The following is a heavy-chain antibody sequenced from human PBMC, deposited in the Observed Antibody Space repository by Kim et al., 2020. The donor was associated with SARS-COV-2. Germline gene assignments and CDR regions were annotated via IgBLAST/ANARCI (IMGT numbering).Heavy chain of an antibody. CDR1: GGAIRSYY. V-gene: IGHV4-59*01. CDR3: ASTGVGAGGWFDP. J-gene: IGHJ5*02. CDR2: VYHTGNT. Sequence: SETLSLTCSVSGGAIRSYYWTWIRQPPGKKLEWIGYVYHTGNTNYNPSLRGRVTISLDTSKRQFSLTLTSVTAADTAVYYCASTGVGAGGWFDPWGQGTLVCVSS. D-gene: IGHD1-26*01.